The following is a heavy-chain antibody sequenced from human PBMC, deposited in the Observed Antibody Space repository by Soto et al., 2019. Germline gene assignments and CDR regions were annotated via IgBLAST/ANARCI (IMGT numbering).Heavy chain of an antibody. Sequence: PGGSLRLSCAASGFAFSTIVMTWVRQAPGKGLEWVSSIHGSDGRTWYADSVKGRFTISRDNSKDTLFLQLDSLRGDDSAIYYCAKIVRGTDMFSESWGQGTLVTVSS. CDR1: GFAFSTIV. CDR2: IHGSDGRT. J-gene: IGHJ4*02. V-gene: IGHV3-23*01. D-gene: IGHD2-21*01. CDR3: AKIVRGTDMFSES.